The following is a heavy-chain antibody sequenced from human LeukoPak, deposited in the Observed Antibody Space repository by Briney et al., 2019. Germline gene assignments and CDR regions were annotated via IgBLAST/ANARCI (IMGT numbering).Heavy chain of an antibody. J-gene: IGHJ3*02. Sequence: ARSLRLSCAAPGFTFSSYSMNWVRQAPGKGLEWDSSISSSSSYIYYADSVKGRFIISTDNAKNSLYLQMNSLRAEDTAVYYCARVKTAMVTLGAFDIWGQGTMVTVSS. CDR1: GFTFSSYS. CDR3: ARVKTAMVTLGAFDI. CDR2: ISSSSSYI. D-gene: IGHD5-18*01. V-gene: IGHV3-21*01.